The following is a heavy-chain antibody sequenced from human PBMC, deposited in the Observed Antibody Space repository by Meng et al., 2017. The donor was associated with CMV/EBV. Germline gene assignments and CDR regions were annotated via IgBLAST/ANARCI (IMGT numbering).Heavy chain of an antibody. D-gene: IGHD3-3*01. Sequence: GESLKISCAASGFTFSSYWMHWVRQAPGKGLVWVSRINSDGSSTSYADSVKGRFTISRDNAKNTLYLQMNSLRAEDTAVYYRARPLWSGYYYGMDVWGQGTTVTVSS. CDR3: ARPLWSGYYYGMDV. V-gene: IGHV3-74*01. CDR2: INSDGSST. CDR1: GFTFSSYW. J-gene: IGHJ6*02.